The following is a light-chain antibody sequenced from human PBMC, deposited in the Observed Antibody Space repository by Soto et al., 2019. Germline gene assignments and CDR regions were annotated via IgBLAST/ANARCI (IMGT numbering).Light chain of an antibody. CDR1: QSVSSY. CDR3: QQYNNWPWT. Sequence: EIVLTQSPATLSLTPGERATLSCRASQSVSSYLAWYQQKPGQAPRLLIYDASNRATGIPARFSGSGPGTDFTLTISSLEPEDFAVYYCQQYNNWPWTFGQGTKVDIK. V-gene: IGKV3-11*01. CDR2: DAS. J-gene: IGKJ1*01.